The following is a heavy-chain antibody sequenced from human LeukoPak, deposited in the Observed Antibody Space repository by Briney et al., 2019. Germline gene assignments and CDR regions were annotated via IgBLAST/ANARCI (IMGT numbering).Heavy chain of an antibody. V-gene: IGHV1-69*13. Sequence: SVKVSCKASGGTFSSYAISWVRQAPGQRLEWRGGIIPIFGSANYAQKFLARVTITADESTSTAYMELSSLRSEDTVVYYCARVGGDSGWYLGNYWREGAMVTDCS. CDR2: IIPIFGSA. CDR1: GGTFSSYA. J-gene: IGHJ4*02. CDR3: ARVGGDSGWYLGNY. D-gene: IGHD6-19*01.